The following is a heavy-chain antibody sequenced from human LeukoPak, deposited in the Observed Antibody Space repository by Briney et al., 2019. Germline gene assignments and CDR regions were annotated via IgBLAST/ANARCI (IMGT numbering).Heavy chain of an antibody. Sequence: PGGSLRLSCAASGFTVSSNYMSWVRQAPGKGLEWVSVIYSGGSTYYADSVKGRFTISRDNAKNSLYLQMNSLRAEDTALYYCAKGSSYYYYYYGMDVWGQGTTVTVSS. CDR1: GFTVSSNY. CDR3: AKGSSYYYYYYGMDV. CDR2: IYSGGST. V-gene: IGHV3-53*05. J-gene: IGHJ6*02. D-gene: IGHD6-13*01.